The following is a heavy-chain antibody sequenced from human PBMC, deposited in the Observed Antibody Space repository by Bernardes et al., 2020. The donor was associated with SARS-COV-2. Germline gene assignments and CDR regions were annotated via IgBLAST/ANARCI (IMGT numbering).Heavy chain of an antibody. V-gene: IGHV4-59*01. CDR2: IYYSGST. CDR3: ARAEGIYGDYVNLRY. Sequence: SETLSLTCTVSGGSISSYYWSWIRQPPGKGLEWIGYIYYSGSTNYNPSLKSRVTISVDTSKNQFSLKLSSVTAADTAVYYCARAEGIYGDYVNLRYWGQGTLVTVSS. D-gene: IGHD4-17*01. CDR1: GGSISSYY. J-gene: IGHJ4*02.